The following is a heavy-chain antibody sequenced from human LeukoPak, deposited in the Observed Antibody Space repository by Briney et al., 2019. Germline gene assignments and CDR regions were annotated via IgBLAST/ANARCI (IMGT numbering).Heavy chain of an antibody. CDR2: IYPDDSDT. D-gene: IGHD5-18*01. CDR3: ARPLREYSYHDAFDI. V-gene: IGHV5-51*01. CDR1: GYTFTTHW. Sequence: GESLKISCQGSGYTFTTHWIGWVRQMPGKGLELMGVIYPDDSDTRYSPSFQGQVTISVDKSTTTAHLQWRSLKASDTAVYYCARPLREYSYHDAFDIWGQGTMVTVSS. J-gene: IGHJ3*02.